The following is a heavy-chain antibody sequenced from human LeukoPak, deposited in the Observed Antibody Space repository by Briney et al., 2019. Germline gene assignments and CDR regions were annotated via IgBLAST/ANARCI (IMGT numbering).Heavy chain of an antibody. CDR3: ARDYDVWKWIDP. J-gene: IGHJ5*02. V-gene: IGHV4-4*07. Sequence: SETLSLTCSVSGGSISSYYWSWIRQPAGKGLEWIGRLYTDGSTKYSPSFKSRVSMSVDTSRNQFSLRLSSVTAADTALYFCARDYDVWKWIDPWGPGTLVTVSS. CDR2: LYTDGST. CDR1: GGSISSYY. D-gene: IGHD3-3*01.